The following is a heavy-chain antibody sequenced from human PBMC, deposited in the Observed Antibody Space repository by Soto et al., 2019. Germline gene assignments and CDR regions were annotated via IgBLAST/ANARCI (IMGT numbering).Heavy chain of an antibody. J-gene: IGHJ6*03. V-gene: IGHV3-33*01. D-gene: IGHD3-3*01. CDR2: IWYDGSNK. CDR3: ARDHKYYDFWSGYPPSPYYYYYMDV. CDR1: GFTFSSYG. Sequence: GGSLRLSCAASGFTFSSYGMHWVRQAPGKGLEWVAVIWYDGSNKYYADSVKGRFTISRDNSKNTLYLQMNSLRAEDTAVYYCARDHKYYDFWSGYPPSPYYYYYMDVWGKGTTVTVSS.